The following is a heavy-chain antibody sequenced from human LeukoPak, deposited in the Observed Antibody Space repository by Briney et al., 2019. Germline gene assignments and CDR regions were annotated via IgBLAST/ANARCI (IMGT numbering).Heavy chain of an antibody. D-gene: IGHD2-8*01. CDR1: GGSITSTNW. CDR2: VSLSGLT. CDR3: SRENGAFSPFGY. V-gene: IGHV4-4*02. J-gene: IGHJ4*02. Sequence: SETLSLTCGVSGGSITSTNWWSWVRQPPGQGLDRIGVVSLSGLTNYNPSLSSRVIMALDTSKNHLSLHLTSVTAADTAVYYCSRENGAFSPFGYWGQGYLVTVLS.